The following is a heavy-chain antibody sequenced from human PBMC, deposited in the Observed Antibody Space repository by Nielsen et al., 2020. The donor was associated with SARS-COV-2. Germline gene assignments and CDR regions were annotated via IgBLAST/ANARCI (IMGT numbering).Heavy chain of an antibody. CDR2: INVGNGNT. J-gene: IGHJ4*02. CDR1: GYSFTSYA. V-gene: IGHV1-3*01. CDR3: ARHLRGYIDY. Sequence: ASVKVSCKASGYSFTSYAMHWVWQAPGQRLEWMGWINVGNGNTKYSQKFQGRVTFTRDTSASTAYMELSSLRFEDTAVYYCARHLRGYIDYWGQGTLVTVSS.